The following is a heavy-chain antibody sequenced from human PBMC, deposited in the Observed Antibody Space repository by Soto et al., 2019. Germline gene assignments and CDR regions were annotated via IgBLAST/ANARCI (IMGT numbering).Heavy chain of an antibody. J-gene: IGHJ6*02. CDR2: ISYDGSNK. V-gene: IGHV3-30*18. CDR3: AKVHYGSGSPRPYYYYGMDV. D-gene: IGHD3-10*01. CDR1: GFTFSSYG. Sequence: PGGSLRLSCAASGFTFSSYGMHWVRQAPGKGLEWVAVISYDGSNKYYAESVKGRFTISRDNSKNTLYLQMNSLRAEDTAVYYCAKVHYGSGSPRPYYYYGMDVWGQGTTVTVSS.